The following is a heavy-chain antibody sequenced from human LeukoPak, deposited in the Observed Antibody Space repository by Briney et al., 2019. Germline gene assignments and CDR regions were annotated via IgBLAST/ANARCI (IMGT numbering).Heavy chain of an antibody. D-gene: IGHD5-24*01. CDR3: ARRGDGYNYESYFDY. Sequence: SETLSLTCAVYDGSFSGYYWSWIRQPPGKRLEWIGSVYYSGSTYYNPSLKSRVTMSVDTSKNQFSLKLSSVTAADTAVYYCARRGDGYNYESYFDYWGQGTLVTVSS. CDR2: VYYSGST. V-gene: IGHV4-34*01. J-gene: IGHJ4*02. CDR1: DGSFSGYY.